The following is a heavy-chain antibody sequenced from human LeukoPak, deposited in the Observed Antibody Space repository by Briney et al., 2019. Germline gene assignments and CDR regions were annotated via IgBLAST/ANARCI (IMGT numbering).Heavy chain of an antibody. V-gene: IGHV3-7*05. CDR3: ARDGSITGVSTDASDI. CDR2: IKQDGSEK. D-gene: IGHD7-27*01. CDR1: GFTFSNYW. Sequence: PGGSLRLSCAASGFTFSNYWMSWVRQAPGKGLEWVANIKQDGSEKYYVDSVKGRFTISRDNAKNSLYLQMNSLRAEDTAVYYCARDGSITGVSTDASDIWGQGTMVTVSS. J-gene: IGHJ3*02.